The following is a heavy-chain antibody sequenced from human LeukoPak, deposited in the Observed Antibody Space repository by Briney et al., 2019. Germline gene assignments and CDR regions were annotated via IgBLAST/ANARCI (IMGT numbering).Heavy chain of an antibody. D-gene: IGHD3-10*01. J-gene: IGHJ4*02. V-gene: IGHV4-34*01. Sequence: SETLSLTCAVYGGSFSGYYWSWIRQPPGKGLEWIGEINHSGSTNYNPSLKSRVTISVDTSKNQFSLKLSSVTAADTAVYYCARLEIGSYGPIDYWGQGTLVTVSS. CDR2: INHSGST. CDR3: ARLEIGSYGPIDY. CDR1: GGSFSGYY.